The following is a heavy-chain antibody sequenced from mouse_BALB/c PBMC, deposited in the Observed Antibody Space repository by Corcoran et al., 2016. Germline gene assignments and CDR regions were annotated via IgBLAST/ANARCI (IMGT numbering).Heavy chain of an antibody. J-gene: IGHJ3*01. V-gene: IGHV9-2-1*01. CDR3: ARGDDYAWFAY. CDR2: INTETGEP. Sequence: QIQLVQSGPELKKPGETVKISCKASGYTFTDYSMHWVKQALGKGLKWMGWINTETGEPTYADDFKGRFAFSLETSASTAYLQINNLKNEDTATYFCARGDDYAWFAYWGQGTLVTVSA. D-gene: IGHD2-4*01. CDR1: GYTFTDYS.